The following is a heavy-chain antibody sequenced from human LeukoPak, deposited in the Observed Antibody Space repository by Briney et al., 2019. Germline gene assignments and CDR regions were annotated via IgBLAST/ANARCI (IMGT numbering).Heavy chain of an antibody. J-gene: IGHJ4*02. CDR2: IYYSGST. CDR1: GGSISSSSYY. CDR3: ARSPLTYYDILTPGEIDY. V-gene: IGHV4-39*01. Sequence: SETLSLTCTVSGGSISSSSYYWGWIRQPPGKGLDWIGSIYYSGSTYYNPSLKSRVTISVDTSKNQFSLKLSSVTAADTAVYYCARSPLTYYDILTPGEIDYWAQGTLVTVSS. D-gene: IGHD3-9*01.